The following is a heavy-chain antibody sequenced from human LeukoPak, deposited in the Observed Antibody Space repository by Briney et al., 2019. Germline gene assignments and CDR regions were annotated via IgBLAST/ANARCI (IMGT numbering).Heavy chain of an antibody. CDR3: ARSGSKNSSSWYDAFDI. CDR1: GFTFSDYA. V-gene: IGHV3-23*01. J-gene: IGHJ3*02. D-gene: IGHD6-13*01. Sequence: GGSLRLSCGASGFTFSDYAMSWVRQAPGKGLEWVSAISGSGDNTYYADSVKGRFTISRDNSRNTLYLQMNSLRAEDTAVYYCARSGSKNSSSWYDAFDIWGQGTMVTVSS. CDR2: ISGSGDNT.